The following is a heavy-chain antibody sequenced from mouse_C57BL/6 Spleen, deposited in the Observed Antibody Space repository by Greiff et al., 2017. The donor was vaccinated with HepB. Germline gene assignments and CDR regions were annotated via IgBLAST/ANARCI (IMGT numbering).Heavy chain of an antibody. Sequence: ESGPGLVKPSQSLSLTCSVTGYSITSGYYWNWIRQFPGNKLEWMGYISYDGSNNYNPSLKNRISITRDTSKNQFFLKLNSVTTEDTATYYCASPMGYGSSYNAMDYWGQGTSVTVSS. CDR2: ISYDGSN. J-gene: IGHJ4*01. CDR3: ASPMGYGSSYNAMDY. D-gene: IGHD1-1*01. CDR1: GYSITSGYY. V-gene: IGHV3-6*01.